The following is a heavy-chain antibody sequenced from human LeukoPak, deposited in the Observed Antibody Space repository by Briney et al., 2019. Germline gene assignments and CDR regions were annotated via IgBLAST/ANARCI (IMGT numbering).Heavy chain of an antibody. V-gene: IGHV4-59*01. Sequence: PSQTLSLTCTVSGGSISSSYWSWIRQTPGKGLEWIGYIYDSGSTNYNPSLKSRVTILVDTSKNQFSLKLSSVTAADTAVYYCAKYEGSVLVPADAFQIWGQGTKVTVSS. CDR3: AKYEGSVLVPADAFQI. J-gene: IGHJ3*02. CDR1: GGSISSSY. CDR2: IYDSGST. D-gene: IGHD2-2*01.